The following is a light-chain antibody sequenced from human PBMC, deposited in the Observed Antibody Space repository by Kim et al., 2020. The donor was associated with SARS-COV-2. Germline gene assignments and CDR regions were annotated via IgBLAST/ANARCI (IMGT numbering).Light chain of an antibody. J-gene: IGLJ3*02. CDR2: EDT. CDR3: QSADSSDTFWV. V-gene: IGLV3-25*03. Sequence: PGQTARITCSGDALPKQYAYWFQQKPGQAPVVVIYEDTERPSGIPERFSGSTSGTTVTLTISGVQAEDEADYYCQSADSSDTFWVFGGGTQLNVL. CDR1: ALPKQY.